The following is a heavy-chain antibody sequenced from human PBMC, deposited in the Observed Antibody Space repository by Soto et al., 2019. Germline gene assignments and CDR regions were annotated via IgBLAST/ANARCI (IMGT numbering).Heavy chain of an antibody. D-gene: IGHD3-22*01. Sequence: PSETLSLTCAFYGGSFXGYYWSLIRQPPGKGLEWIGEINHSGSTNYNPSLKSRVTISVDTSKNQFSLKLSSVTAADTAVYYCARGQPDSSGCADYWGQGTLVTVSS. V-gene: IGHV4-34*01. CDR2: INHSGST. CDR1: GGSFXGYY. CDR3: ARGQPDSSGCADY. J-gene: IGHJ4*02.